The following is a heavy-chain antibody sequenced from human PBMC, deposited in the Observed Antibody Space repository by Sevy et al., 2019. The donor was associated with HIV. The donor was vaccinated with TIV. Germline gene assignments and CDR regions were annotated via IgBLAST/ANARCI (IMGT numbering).Heavy chain of an antibody. CDR3: ATLYCYDSSRYPFDY. D-gene: IGHD3-22*01. CDR1: GYTLTELS. Sequence: ASVKVSCKVSGYTLTELSMHWVRQAPGKGLEWMGGFDPEDGETIYAQKFQGRVTMTEDTSTDTAYMELSSLRSEDTAVYYCATLYCYDSSRYPFDYWGQGTLVTVSS. V-gene: IGHV1-24*01. J-gene: IGHJ4*02. CDR2: FDPEDGET.